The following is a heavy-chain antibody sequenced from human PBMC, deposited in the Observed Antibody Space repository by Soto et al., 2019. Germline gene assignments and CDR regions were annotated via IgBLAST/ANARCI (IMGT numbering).Heavy chain of an antibody. Sequence: GGSLRLSCAASGFTVSSNYMSWVRQAPGKGLEWVSVIYSGGSTYYADSVKGRFTISRDNSKNTLYLQMNSLRAEDTAVYYCARVDCSGGSCYLFDYWGQGTLVTVSS. CDR1: GFTVSSNY. D-gene: IGHD2-15*01. V-gene: IGHV3-66*01. J-gene: IGHJ4*02. CDR2: IYSGGST. CDR3: ARVDCSGGSCYLFDY.